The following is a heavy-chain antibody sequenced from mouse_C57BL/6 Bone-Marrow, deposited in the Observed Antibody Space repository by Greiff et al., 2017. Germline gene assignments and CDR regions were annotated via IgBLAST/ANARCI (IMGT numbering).Heavy chain of an antibody. V-gene: IGHV5-9-1*02. CDR1: GFTFSSYA. J-gene: IGHJ4*01. Sequence: EVKLMESGEGLVKPGGSLKLSCAASGFTFSSYAMSWVRQTPEKRLEWVAYISSGGDYIYYADTVKGRFTISRDNARNTLYLQMSSLKSEDTAMYYCTRDRYYGSRYYAMDYWGQGTSVTVSS. CDR3: TRDRYYGSRYYAMDY. D-gene: IGHD1-1*01. CDR2: ISSGGDYI.